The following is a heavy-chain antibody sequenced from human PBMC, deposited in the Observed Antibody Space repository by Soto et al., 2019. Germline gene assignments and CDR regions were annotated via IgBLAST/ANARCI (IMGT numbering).Heavy chain of an antibody. D-gene: IGHD6-19*01. J-gene: IGHJ3*02. Sequence: QVQLVQSGAEVKKPGSSVKVSCKASGGTFSSYTISWVRQAPGQGLEWMGRIIPILGIANYAQKFQGRVTITADKSTSPAYMERSSVRSEDTAVYYCARDTVGGAFDIWGQGIMVTVSS. CDR3: ARDTVGGAFDI. CDR2: IIPILGIA. CDR1: GGTFSSYT. V-gene: IGHV1-69*08.